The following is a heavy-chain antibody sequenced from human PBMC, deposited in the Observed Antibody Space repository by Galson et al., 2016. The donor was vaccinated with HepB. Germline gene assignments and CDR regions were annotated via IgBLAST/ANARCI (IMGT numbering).Heavy chain of an antibody. V-gene: IGHV4-31*03. Sequence: TLSLTCTVSGGSFTSGGYYWSWVRQHPGKGLEWIGHIYSTGSTYYNPSLKSRVTTSIDTSKNQFSLRLNSLAAADMAVYSCATLSVINIFDYWGQGTLVTVSS. J-gene: IGHJ4*02. CDR2: IYSTGST. CDR1: GGSFTSGGYY. CDR3: ATLSVINIFDY.